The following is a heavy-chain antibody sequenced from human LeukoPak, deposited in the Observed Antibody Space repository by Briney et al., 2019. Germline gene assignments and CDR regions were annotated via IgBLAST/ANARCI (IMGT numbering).Heavy chain of an antibody. D-gene: IGHD3-9*01. Sequence: SETLSLTCTVSGGSISSYYWSWIRQPPGKGLEWIGYIYYSGSTNYNPSLKSRVTISVDTSKNQFSLKLSSVTAADTAVYYCARHSTFDILTGYYGGDFDYWGQGTLVTVSS. CDR1: GGSISSYY. CDR3: ARHSTFDILTGYYGGDFDY. J-gene: IGHJ4*02. CDR2: IYYSGST. V-gene: IGHV4-59*08.